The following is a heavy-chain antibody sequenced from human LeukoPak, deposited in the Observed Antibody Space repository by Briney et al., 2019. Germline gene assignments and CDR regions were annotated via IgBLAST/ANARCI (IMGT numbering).Heavy chain of an antibody. Sequence: GGSLRLSCAASGFTFSSHRMSWLRQAPGKGLEWVANIKQDGSEKYYVDSVKGRFTISRDNAKNSLYLQMNSLRAEDTAVYYCATEGVDTAMVDWDYWGQGTLVTVSS. V-gene: IGHV3-7*01. D-gene: IGHD5-18*01. J-gene: IGHJ4*02. CDR1: GFTFSSHR. CDR2: IKQDGSEK. CDR3: ATEGVDTAMVDWDY.